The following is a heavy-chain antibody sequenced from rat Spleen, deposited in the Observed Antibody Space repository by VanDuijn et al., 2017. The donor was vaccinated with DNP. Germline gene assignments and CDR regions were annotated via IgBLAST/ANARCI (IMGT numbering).Heavy chain of an antibody. J-gene: IGHJ3*01. CDR2: ISYSGST. V-gene: IGHV3-1*01. CDR1: GYSITSNY. CDR3: ARSDSYGFPY. Sequence: PGLVKPSQSLSLTCSVTGYSITSNYWAWIRKFPGNKMEYIGHISYSGSTNYNPSLKSRFSITRDTSKNQFFLQLNSVTTEDTATYYCARSDSYGFPYWGQGTLVTVSS. D-gene: IGHD1-2*01.